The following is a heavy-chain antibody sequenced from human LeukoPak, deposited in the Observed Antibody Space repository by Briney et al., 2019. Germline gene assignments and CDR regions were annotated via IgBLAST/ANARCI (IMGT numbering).Heavy chain of an antibody. J-gene: IGHJ5*02. CDR3: ARDLVRGYCSGGSCYPSWFDP. CDR1: GGSISSYY. CDR2: IYYSGST. Sequence: SETLSLTCTVSGGSISSYYWSWIRQPPGKGLERIGYIYYSGSTNYNPSLKSRVTISVDTSKNQFSLKLSSVTAADTAVYYCARDLVRGYCSGGSCYPSWFDPWGQGTLVTVSS. D-gene: IGHD2-15*01. V-gene: IGHV4-59*01.